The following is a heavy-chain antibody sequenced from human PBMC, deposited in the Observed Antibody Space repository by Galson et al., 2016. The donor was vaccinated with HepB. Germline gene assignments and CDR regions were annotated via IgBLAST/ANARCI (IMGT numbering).Heavy chain of an antibody. Sequence: SLRLSCAASGFTFSSYGMHWVRQAPGKGLEWVAVIWYDGSNKCYGDSVKGRFTISRDNSKNTLYLQMNSLRAEDTAVYYCARVLAGSTTSTMDVWGQGTTVTVSS. CDR3: ARVLAGSTTSTMDV. CDR2: IWYDGSNK. V-gene: IGHV3-33*01. J-gene: IGHJ6*02. D-gene: IGHD2-2*01. CDR1: GFTFSSYG.